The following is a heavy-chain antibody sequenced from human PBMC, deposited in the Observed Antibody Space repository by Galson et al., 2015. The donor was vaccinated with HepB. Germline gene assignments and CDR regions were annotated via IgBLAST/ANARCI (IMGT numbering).Heavy chain of an antibody. CDR1: GFTFSSYA. J-gene: IGHJ4*02. CDR3: AACGFIAAAVWSGFGDFDY. CDR2: ISGSGGST. V-gene: IGHV3-23*01. D-gene: IGHD6-13*01. Sequence: SLRLSCAASGFTFSSYAMSWVRQAPGKGLEWVSAISGSGGSTYYADSVKGRFTISRDNSKNTLYLQMNSLRAEDTAVYYCAACGFIAAAVWSGFGDFDYWGQGTLVTVSS.